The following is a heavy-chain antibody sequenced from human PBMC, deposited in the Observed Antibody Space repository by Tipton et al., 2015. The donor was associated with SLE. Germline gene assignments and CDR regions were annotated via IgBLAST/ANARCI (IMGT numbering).Heavy chain of an antibody. Sequence: GSLRLSCAASGFTVSSNYMSWVRQAPGKGLEWVSVIYGGGDTYYADYVKGRFTISRDTSKNTLHLQINSLRAEATAVYYCARGGGVITCGGVIASVGWYFDLWGRGTLVTVSS. V-gene: IGHV3-53*01. CDR2: IYGGGDT. D-gene: IGHD3-16*02. CDR3: ARGGGVITCGGVIASVGWYFDL. CDR1: GFTVSSNY. J-gene: IGHJ2*01.